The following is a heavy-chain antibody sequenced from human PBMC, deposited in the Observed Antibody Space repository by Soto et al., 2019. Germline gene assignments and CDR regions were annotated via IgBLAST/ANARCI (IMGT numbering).Heavy chain of an antibody. V-gene: IGHV5-51*03. J-gene: IGHJ3*02. D-gene: IGHD4-17*01. CDR2: IYPGDSDT. CDR1: GYSFTSYW. CDR3: ARVYYDYGDQYDAFDI. Sequence: EVQLVQSGAEVKKPGESLKISCKGSGYSFTSYWIGWVRQMPGKGLEWMGIIYPGDSDTRYSPSFQGQVTISADKSISTAYLQWSSLKASDTAMYYCARVYYDYGDQYDAFDIWGQGTMVTVSS.